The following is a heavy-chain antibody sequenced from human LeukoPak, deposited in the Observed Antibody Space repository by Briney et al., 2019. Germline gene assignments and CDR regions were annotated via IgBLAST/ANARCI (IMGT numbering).Heavy chain of an antibody. CDR3: ARDSVGASEDY. Sequence: GGSLRLSCAASGFTLSSYWMSWVRQAPGKGLEWVANIKQDGSETYYVDSVRGRFTISRDNAKNSLYLQMNSLRAEDTAVYYCARDSVGASEDYWGQGTLVTVSS. CDR2: IKQDGSET. CDR1: GFTLSSYW. V-gene: IGHV3-7*01. J-gene: IGHJ4*02. D-gene: IGHD1-26*01.